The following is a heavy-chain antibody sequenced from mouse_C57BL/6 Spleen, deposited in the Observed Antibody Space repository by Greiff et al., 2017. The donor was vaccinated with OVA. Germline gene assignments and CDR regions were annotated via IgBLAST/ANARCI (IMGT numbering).Heavy chain of an antibody. Sequence: EVQLQESGPGLVKPSQSLSLTCSVTGYSITSGYYWNWIRQFPGNKLEWMGYISYDGSNNYNPSLKNRISITRDTSKNQFFLKLNSVTTEDTATYYCAREGLLRYRGYFDVWGTGTTVTVSS. CDR2: ISYDGSN. CDR3: AREGLLRYRGYFDV. J-gene: IGHJ1*03. V-gene: IGHV3-6*01. D-gene: IGHD1-1*01. CDR1: GYSITSGYY.